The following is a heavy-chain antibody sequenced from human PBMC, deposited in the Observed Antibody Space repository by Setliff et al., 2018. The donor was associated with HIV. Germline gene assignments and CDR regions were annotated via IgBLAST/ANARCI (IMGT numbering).Heavy chain of an antibody. CDR1: GYTFTSYG. CDR2: ISGYNGNT. V-gene: IGHV1-18*01. CDR3: VRGVTRDISGYYRDEYFQH. D-gene: IGHD3-22*01. Sequence: ASVKVSCKASGYTFTSYGISWVRQAPGQGLEWMGWISGYNGNTNYAQSLQGRVTLTTDTSTNTAYMEMRTLRSDDTAVYFCVRGVTRDISGYYRDEYFQHWGQGTQVTVS. J-gene: IGHJ1*01.